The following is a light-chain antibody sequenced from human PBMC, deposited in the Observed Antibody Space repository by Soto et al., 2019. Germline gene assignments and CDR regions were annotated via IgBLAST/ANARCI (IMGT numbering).Light chain of an antibody. CDR3: SSYAGSSTV. CDR1: NSDVGGYNY. CDR2: DVS. V-gene: IGLV2-14*01. Sequence: QSALTQPASESGSPGQSITISCTGTNSDVGGYNYVAWYQQHAGKAPKLMMYDVSNRPSGVSNRFSGSKSGNTASLTISGLQAEDEADYYCSSYAGSSTVFGTGTKVTVL. J-gene: IGLJ1*01.